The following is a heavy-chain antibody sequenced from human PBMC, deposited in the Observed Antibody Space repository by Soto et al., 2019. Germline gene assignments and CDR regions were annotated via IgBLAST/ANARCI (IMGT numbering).Heavy chain of an antibody. CDR3: ARTYYYDSSGSDDAFDI. J-gene: IGHJ3*02. Sequence: GGSLRLSCAASGFTFSSYGMHWVRQAPGKGLEWVAVIWYDGSNKYYADSVKGRFTISRDNSKSTLYLQMNSLRAEDTAVYYCARTYYYDSSGSDDAFDIWGQGTMDTVSS. CDR1: GFTFSSYG. CDR2: IWYDGSNK. V-gene: IGHV3-33*01. D-gene: IGHD3-22*01.